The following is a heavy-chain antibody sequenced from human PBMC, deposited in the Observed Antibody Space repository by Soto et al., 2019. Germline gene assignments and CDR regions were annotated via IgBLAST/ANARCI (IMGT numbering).Heavy chain of an antibody. Sequence: SVSNAWMNWVRQAPGKGLEWVGRIKSKTDGGTTDYAAPVKGRFTISRDDSKNTLYLQMNSLKTEDTAVYYCTTDFSNYGSGMSPFDDFDIWGQGTMVTVSS. J-gene: IGHJ3*02. CDR1: SVSNAW. CDR3: TTDFSNYGSGMSPFDDFDI. V-gene: IGHV3-15*07. CDR2: IKSKTDGGTT. D-gene: IGHD3-10*01.